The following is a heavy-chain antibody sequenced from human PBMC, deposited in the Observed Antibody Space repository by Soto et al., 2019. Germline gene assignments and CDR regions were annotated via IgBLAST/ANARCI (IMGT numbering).Heavy chain of an antibody. Sequence: QVQLAQSGAEVKKPGSSVWVSCKASGGAFRNYAISWVRQAPGKGPELMGTIIPRLGTPIYARKFQGRVTITADEFTNTVYMDLNSLGAEDSAIYYCARPVTYYDVWSGYPPFDFWGQGTLVTVSS. D-gene: IGHD3-3*01. CDR2: IIPRLGTP. J-gene: IGHJ4*02. CDR1: GGAFRNYA. CDR3: ARPVTYYDVWSGYPPFDF. V-gene: IGHV1-69*11.